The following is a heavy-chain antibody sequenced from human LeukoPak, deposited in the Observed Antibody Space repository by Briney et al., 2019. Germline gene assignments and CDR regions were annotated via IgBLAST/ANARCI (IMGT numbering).Heavy chain of an antibody. J-gene: IGHJ6*03. Sequence: SETLSLTCTVSDGSISSSSYYWGWIRQPPGKGLEWIGSIYYGSVFYSVSTYYNPSLKSRVTMSGDTSKNQFSLKLSSVTAADTAVYYCARDGGSYYGYYYYYMDVWGKGTTVTVSS. CDR1: DGSISSSSYY. CDR3: ARDGGSYYGYYYYYMDV. CDR2: IYYGSVFYSVST. V-gene: IGHV4-39*07. D-gene: IGHD1-26*01.